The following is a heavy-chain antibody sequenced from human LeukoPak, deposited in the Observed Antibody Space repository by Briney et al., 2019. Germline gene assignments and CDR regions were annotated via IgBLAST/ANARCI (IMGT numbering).Heavy chain of an antibody. CDR3: AKVEFTLWFGESHPSPAFDY. CDR1: GFTFSSYA. CDR2: IRGSGGST. V-gene: IGHV3-23*01. Sequence: GGSMKLSCAASGFTFSSYAMSRVRQAPGKGLERVSAIRGSGGSTYYADSVKGRFTISRDNSKNTLYLQMNSLRAEATAVYYCAKVEFTLWFGESHPSPAFDYWGQGTLVTVSS. D-gene: IGHD3-10*01. J-gene: IGHJ4*02.